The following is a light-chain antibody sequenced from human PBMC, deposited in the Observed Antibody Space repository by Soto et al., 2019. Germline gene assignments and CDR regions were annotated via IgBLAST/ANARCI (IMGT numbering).Light chain of an antibody. CDR3: QHYGTSWWT. V-gene: IGKV3-20*01. J-gene: IGKJ1*01. CDR2: GAS. Sequence: IVLTQSPGTLSLSPGERATLSCRAGQSVSSSYLAWYQQKPGQAPRLLISGASGRDTGIPVRFSSSGSETDFTLTISRLEPEDFAVYYCQHYGTSWWTFGQGTKVDI. CDR1: QSVSSSY.